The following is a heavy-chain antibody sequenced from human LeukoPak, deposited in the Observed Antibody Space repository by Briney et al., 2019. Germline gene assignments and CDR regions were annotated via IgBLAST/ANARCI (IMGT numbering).Heavy chain of an antibody. J-gene: IGHJ5*02. CDR2: IYYSGST. V-gene: IGHV4-59*01. CDR1: GGSISSYY. CDR3: ARDLLGYCSSTSCYTPWFDP. D-gene: IGHD2-2*02. Sequence: PSETLSLTCTVSGGSISSYYWSWIRQPPGKGLEWIGYIYYSGSTNYNPSLKSRVTISVDTSKNQFSLKLSSVTAADTAVYYCARDLLGYCSSTSCYTPWFDPWGQGTLVTVSS.